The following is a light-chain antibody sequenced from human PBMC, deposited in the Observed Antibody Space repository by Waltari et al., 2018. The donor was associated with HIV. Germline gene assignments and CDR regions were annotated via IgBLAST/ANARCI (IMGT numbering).Light chain of an antibody. CDR2: DAS. CDR3: QQRSNWPLT. CDR1: QNISSF. Sequence: EIVLTQSPATLSLSPGERATLSCRASQNISSFLAWYQQKPGQAPRLLFYDASNRATGIPSRFSGRGSGTDFTLTISSLEPEDFAVYYCQQRSNWPLTFGGGTKVEIK. J-gene: IGKJ4*01. V-gene: IGKV3-11*01.